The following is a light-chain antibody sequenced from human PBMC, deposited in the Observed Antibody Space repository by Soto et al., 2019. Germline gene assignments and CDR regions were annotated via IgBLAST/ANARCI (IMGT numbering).Light chain of an antibody. J-gene: IGLJ1*01. Sequence: QSALTQPASVSGSPGQSITISCTGTSSDVGGYNYVSWYQQHPGKAPKLMIYDVSNRPSGVSNRFSGSNSGNTAPLTISGLHSEDEADYYCNSYTSSSTYVFGTGTKLTVL. CDR2: DVS. V-gene: IGLV2-14*01. CDR1: SSDVGGYNY. CDR3: NSYTSSSTYV.